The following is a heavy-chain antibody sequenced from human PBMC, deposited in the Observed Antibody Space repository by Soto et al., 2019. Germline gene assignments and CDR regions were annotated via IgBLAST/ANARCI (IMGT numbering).Heavy chain of an antibody. CDR2: ISYDGSNK. V-gene: IGHV3-30*04. J-gene: IGHJ6*02. CDR1: GFSFSSYS. CDR3: AGAPPRGIAAPGTWGSGMDV. Sequence: GGSLRLSCAASGFSFSSYSMHWVRQAPGKGLEWVAVISYDGSNKYYADSVKGRFTITRDSSKNTVSLQMNSLRLEDTAVYYCAGAPPRGIAAPGTWGSGMDVWGQGTTVTVSS. D-gene: IGHD6-13*01.